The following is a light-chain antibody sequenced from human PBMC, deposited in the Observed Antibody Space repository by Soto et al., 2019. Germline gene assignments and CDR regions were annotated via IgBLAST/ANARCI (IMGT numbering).Light chain of an antibody. J-gene: IGKJ5*01. CDR2: DAS. CDR3: QQYGGSPSIT. Sequence: IVLTQSPGSLSFPPGERANPSCRARQSVSSSYLAWYQQKPGQAPSLLIYDASGRATGIPDRFSGSGSGTDFTLTISRLEPEDSAVYYCQQYGGSPSITFGQGTRLEIK. V-gene: IGKV3-20*01. CDR1: QSVSSSY.